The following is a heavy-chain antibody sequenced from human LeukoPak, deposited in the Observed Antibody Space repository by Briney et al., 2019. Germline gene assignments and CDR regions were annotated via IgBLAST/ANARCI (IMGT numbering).Heavy chain of an antibody. D-gene: IGHD1-26*01. J-gene: IGHJ4*02. CDR2: ISYDGSNK. CDR3: VKEGGHQIPFDY. Sequence: PGGSLRLSCAASGFTFSSYAMHWVRQAPGKGLEWVAVISYDGSNKYYADSVKGRFTISRDNSKNTLYLQMNSLRAEDTATYYCVKEGGHQIPFDYWGQGTLVTVSS. CDR1: GFTFSSYA. V-gene: IGHV3-30*04.